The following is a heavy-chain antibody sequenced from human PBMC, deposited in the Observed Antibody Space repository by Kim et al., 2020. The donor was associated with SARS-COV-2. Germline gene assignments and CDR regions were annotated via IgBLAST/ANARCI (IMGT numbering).Heavy chain of an antibody. CDR2: ISCNSGSI. CDR3: IKVIDSRSWFSEIDY. D-gene: IGHD6-13*01. Sequence: GGSLRLSCAASGFTFDDYAMHWVRQAPGKGLEWVSGISCNSGSIGYADSVKGRFIISRDNAKNSLYLQMNSLRADDTALYYCIKVIDSRSWFSEIDYWGQGTPGTESS. V-gene: IGHV3-9*01. J-gene: IGHJ4*02. CDR1: GFTFDDYA.